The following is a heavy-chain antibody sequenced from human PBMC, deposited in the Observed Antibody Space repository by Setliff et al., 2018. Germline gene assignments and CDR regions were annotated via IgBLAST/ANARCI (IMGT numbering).Heavy chain of an antibody. Sequence: SETLSLTCSVSDVSISDTTYYWAWVRQPPGKGLEWIGSIYHTGTTYYNPSLKSRVTISVDTSKNQFSLRLSSVTAADTAVYFCARDYGPNDYWGQGSLVTV. CDR2: IYHTGTT. D-gene: IGHD3-16*01. J-gene: IGHJ4*02. CDR3: ARDYGPNDY. CDR1: DVSISDTTYY. V-gene: IGHV4-39*07.